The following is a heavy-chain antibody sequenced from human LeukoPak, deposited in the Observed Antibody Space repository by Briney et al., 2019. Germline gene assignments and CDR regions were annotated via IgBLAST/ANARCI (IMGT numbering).Heavy chain of an antibody. Sequence: GGSLRLSCAASGFTFSSYSMHWVRQAPAKGLEWVAVIWSDGSNEYYAASVKGRLTISKDISKNTLYLQMNSRRPQAPAVYFFARELQSSSFHYLGRGAMVSVSS. CDR3: ARELQSSSFHY. J-gene: IGHJ4*02. D-gene: IGHD6-6*01. V-gene: IGHV3-33*01. CDR2: IWSDGSNE. CDR1: GFTFSSYS.